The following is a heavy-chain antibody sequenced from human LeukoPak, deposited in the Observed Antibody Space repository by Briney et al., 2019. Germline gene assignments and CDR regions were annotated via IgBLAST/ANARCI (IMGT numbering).Heavy chain of an antibody. J-gene: IGHJ4*02. CDR2: IKQDGSEK. Sequence: GGSLRLSCAASGFTFSNYWMSWVRQAPGKGLEWVANIKQDGSEKNYVDSVKGRFTISRDNAKNSLYLQMNSLRAEDTAVYYCASEGEFGYGYSYWGQGTLVTVSS. V-gene: IGHV3-7*01. CDR1: GFTFSNYW. CDR3: ASEGEFGYGYSY. D-gene: IGHD5-18*01.